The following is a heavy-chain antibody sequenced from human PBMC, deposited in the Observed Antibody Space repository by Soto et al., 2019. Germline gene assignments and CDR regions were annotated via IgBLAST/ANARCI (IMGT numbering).Heavy chain of an antibody. CDR2: ISYDGSNT. Sequence: GGSLRLSCAASGFTFSSYGMHWVRQAPGKGLEWVAIISYDGSNTYYADSVKGRFTISRDNSKNTLYLQMNSLRAEDTSVYYCAKEGGLSGSYYISSSYYFDYWGQEPWSPSPQ. CDR3: AKEGGLSGSYYISSSYYFDY. V-gene: IGHV3-30*18. J-gene: IGHJ4*01. D-gene: IGHD1-26*01. CDR1: GFTFSSYG.